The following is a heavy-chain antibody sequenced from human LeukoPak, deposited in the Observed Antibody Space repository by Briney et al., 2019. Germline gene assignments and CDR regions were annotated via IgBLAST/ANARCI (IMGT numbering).Heavy chain of an antibody. CDR3: ARARAYCSSTSCYRPFDY. CDR1: GYTFTGYY. Sequence: ASVKVSCKASGYTFTGYYIHWVRQAPGQGLEWMGWINPNSGGTNYAQKFQGRVTMTRDTSISTAYMELSRLRSDDTAVYYCARARAYCSSTSCYRPFDYWGQGTLVTVSS. J-gene: IGHJ4*02. D-gene: IGHD2-2*01. V-gene: IGHV1-2*02. CDR2: INPNSGGT.